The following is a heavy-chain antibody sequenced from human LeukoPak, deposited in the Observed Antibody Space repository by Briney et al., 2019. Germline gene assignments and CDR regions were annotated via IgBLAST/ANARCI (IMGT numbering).Heavy chain of an antibody. V-gene: IGHV4-34*01. CDR3: ARDRYYYDSSGYYYGWFDP. CDR1: GGSFSGYY. J-gene: IGHJ5*02. Sequence: SETLSLTCAVYGGSFSGYYWSWIRQPPGKGLEWIGEINHSGSTNYNPSLKSRVTISVDTSKNQFSLKLSSVTAADTAVYYCARDRYYYDSSGYYYGWFDPWGQGTLVTVSS. D-gene: IGHD3-22*01. CDR2: INHSGST.